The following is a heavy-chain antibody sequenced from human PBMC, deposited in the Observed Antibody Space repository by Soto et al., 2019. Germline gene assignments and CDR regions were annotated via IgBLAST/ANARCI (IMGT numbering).Heavy chain of an antibody. CDR1: GGSISSYY. J-gene: IGHJ4*02. CDR2: IYYSGST. V-gene: IGHV4-59*01. Sequence: SETLSLTCTVSGGSISSYYWSWIRQPPGKGLEWIGYIYYSGSTNYNPSLKSRVTISVDTSKNQFSLKLSPVTAADTAVYYCARDKSSSWYSNWGQGTLVTVSS. CDR3: ARDKSSSWYSN. D-gene: IGHD6-13*01.